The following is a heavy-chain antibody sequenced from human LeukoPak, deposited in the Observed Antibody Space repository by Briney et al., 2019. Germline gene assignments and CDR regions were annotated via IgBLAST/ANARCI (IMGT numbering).Heavy chain of an antibody. CDR1: GFTFSYYA. D-gene: IGHD6-19*01. Sequence: GRSLRLPCAASGFTFSYYAMHWVRQAPGKGLEWVAVISYDGSNKYYADSVKGRFTISRDNSKNTLYLQMNSLRAEDTAVYYCARGAVAGTPDYFDYWGQGTLVTVSS. V-gene: IGHV3-30-3*01. CDR2: ISYDGSNK. J-gene: IGHJ4*02. CDR3: ARGAVAGTPDYFDY.